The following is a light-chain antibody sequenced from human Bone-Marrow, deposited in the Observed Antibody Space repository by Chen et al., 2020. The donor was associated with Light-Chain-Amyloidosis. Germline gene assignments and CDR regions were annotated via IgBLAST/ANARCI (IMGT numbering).Light chain of an antibody. J-gene: IGKJ4*01. CDR2: GSS. V-gene: IGKV3-20*01. CDR3: QQYGTSPLT. Sequence: EIVLMQSPGTLSLSPGEGANLSCRAIQTISSNYLTWYQQKFGQAPRLLIYGSSSRATGIPDRFTGSGSGTDFTLTINRLEPEDFAMYYCQQYGTSPLTFGGGTKVEIK. CDR1: QTISSNY.